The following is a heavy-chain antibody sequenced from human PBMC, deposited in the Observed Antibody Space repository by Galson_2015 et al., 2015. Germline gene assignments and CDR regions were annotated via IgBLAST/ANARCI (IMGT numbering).Heavy chain of an antibody. Sequence: SLRLSCAASGFTFSNYNMNWVRQAPGEGLEWISSISSTGSHIYYADSVEGRFTISRDNARNSVFLQMDSLRAAATDVYFCARRTRSGYYYSFDYWGQGTLVTVSS. CDR1: GFTFSNYN. V-gene: IGHV3-48*01. CDR3: ARRTRSGYYYSFDY. J-gene: IGHJ4*02. D-gene: IGHD3-22*01. CDR2: ISSTGSHI.